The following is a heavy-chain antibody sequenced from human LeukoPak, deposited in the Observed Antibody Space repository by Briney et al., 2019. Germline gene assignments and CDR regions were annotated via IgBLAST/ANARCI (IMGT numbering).Heavy chain of an antibody. CDR3: ARGDDYGGKILDY. J-gene: IGHJ4*02. CDR2: IYYRGST. Sequence: PSETLSLTCTVSGGSISSGGYYWSWIRQHPGKGLEWIGYIYYRGSTYYNPSLKSRVTISVDPSKNQFSLKLSSVTAADTAVHYCARGDDYGGKILDYWGQGTLVTVSS. V-gene: IGHV4-31*03. D-gene: IGHD4-23*01. CDR1: GGSISSGGYY.